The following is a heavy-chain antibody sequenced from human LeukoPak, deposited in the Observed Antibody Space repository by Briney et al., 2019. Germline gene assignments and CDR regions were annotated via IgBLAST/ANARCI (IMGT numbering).Heavy chain of an antibody. Sequence: PGGSLRLSCAASGFTFSSYAMHWVRQAPGKGLEWVAVISYDGSNKYYADSVKGRFTISRDNSKNTLYLQMNSLRAEDTAVYYCARGPVVVVPAAINYWGQGTLVTVSS. CDR2: ISYDGSNK. J-gene: IGHJ4*02. V-gene: IGHV3-30-3*01. CDR3: ARGPVVVVPAAINY. CDR1: GFTFSSYA. D-gene: IGHD2-2*02.